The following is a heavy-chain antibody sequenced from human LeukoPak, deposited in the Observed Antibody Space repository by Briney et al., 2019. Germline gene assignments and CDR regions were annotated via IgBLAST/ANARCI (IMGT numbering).Heavy chain of an antibody. Sequence: GGSLRLSCAASGITVSSNYMSWVRQAPGKGLEWVSGIYTGGSTSYTDSVKGRFIISRDTSKNTLYLQMNSVRADDTALYYCAGRPSGDYRYFDFWGQGALVTVSS. CDR3: AGRPSGDYRYFDF. CDR1: GITVSSNY. CDR2: IYTGGST. V-gene: IGHV3-66*01. J-gene: IGHJ4*02. D-gene: IGHD4-17*01.